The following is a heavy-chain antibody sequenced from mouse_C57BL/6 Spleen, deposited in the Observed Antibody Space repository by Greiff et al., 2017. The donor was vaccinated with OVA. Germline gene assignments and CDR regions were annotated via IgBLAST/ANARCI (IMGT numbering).Heavy chain of an antibody. CDR1: GYSITSGYD. J-gene: IGHJ2*01. Sequence: DVMLVESGPGMVKPSQSLSLTCTVTGYSITSGYDWHWIRHFPGNNLEWMGYISYSGSTNYNPSLKSRISITHDTSKNHFFLKVNSVTTEDTATYYCARDLDYWGQGTTLTVSS. V-gene: IGHV3-1*01. CDR2: ISYSGST. CDR3: ARDLDY.